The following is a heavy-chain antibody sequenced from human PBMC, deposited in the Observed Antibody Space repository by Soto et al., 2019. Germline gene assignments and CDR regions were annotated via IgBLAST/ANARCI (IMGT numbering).Heavy chain of an antibody. D-gene: IGHD3-3*01. CDR3: ARVQYYDFWSGYYTGNWFDP. J-gene: IGHJ5*02. Sequence: PSETLSLTCAVSGYSISSGYYWGWIRQPPGKGLEWIGSIYHSGSTYYNPSLKSRVTISVDTSKNQFSLKLSSVTAADTAVYYCARVQYYDFWSGYYTGNWFDPWGQGPLVTVS. CDR2: IYHSGST. CDR1: GYSISSGYY. V-gene: IGHV4-38-2*01.